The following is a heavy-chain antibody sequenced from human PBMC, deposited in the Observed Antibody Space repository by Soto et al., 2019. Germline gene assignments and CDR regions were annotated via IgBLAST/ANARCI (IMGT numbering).Heavy chain of an antibody. CDR1: GFTFSSYA. CDR3: ARGTIVARQHLDY. CDR2: ISIRGGDE. V-gene: IGHV3-30*03. J-gene: IGHJ4*02. D-gene: IGHD6-6*01. Sequence: VQLVESGGGVVQPGKSLRLSCAASGFTFSSYAMHWARQAPGKGLEWVTVISIRGGDEYYAESVRGRFTISRDDSKNTLCLQMDSLRVEDTAVYYCARGTIVARQHLDYWGQGTLVTVSS.